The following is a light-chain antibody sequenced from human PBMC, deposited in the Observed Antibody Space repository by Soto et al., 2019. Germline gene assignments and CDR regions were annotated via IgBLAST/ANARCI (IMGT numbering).Light chain of an antibody. J-gene: IGKJ1*01. CDR1: QNIGVW. V-gene: IGKV1-5*03. CDR2: KTS. CDR3: QQWSLYSWT. Sequence: DIQMTQSPSTLSASVGDRVTIACRASQNIGVWLAWYQQNPGKVPSLLIYKTSTLEDGVPSRFSGTGSGTDFTLTIYNLQPDDVATYYCQQWSLYSWTFGQGTKVEI.